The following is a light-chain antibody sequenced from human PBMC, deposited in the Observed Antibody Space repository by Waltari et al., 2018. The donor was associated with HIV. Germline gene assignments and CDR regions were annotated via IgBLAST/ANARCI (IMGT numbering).Light chain of an antibody. CDR3: SPYYTIPSL. J-gene: IGKJ1*01. CDR1: QGISKS. Sequence: MQIPQSRASLSASVVCIVTITCRASQGISKSLAWYQQTPGKAPEVLLYSASSLESGVPFRFSGNGDRPDLPSTPTRLPSEDLATSYLSPYYTIPSLFGQANPVELK. V-gene: IGKV1-NL1*01. CDR2: SAS.